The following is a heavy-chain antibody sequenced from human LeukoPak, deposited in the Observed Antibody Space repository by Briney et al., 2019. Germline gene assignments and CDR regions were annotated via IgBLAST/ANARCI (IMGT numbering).Heavy chain of an antibody. J-gene: IGHJ4*02. V-gene: IGHV1-69*13. Sequence: SVKVSCKASGGTFSSYAISWVRQAPGQGLEWMGGIIPIFGTANYAQKFQGGVTITADESTSTAYMELSSLRSEDTAVYYCARDRRSGWYGAYWGQGTLVTVSS. CDR2: IIPIFGTA. CDR3: ARDRRSGWYGAY. CDR1: GGTFSSYA. D-gene: IGHD6-19*01.